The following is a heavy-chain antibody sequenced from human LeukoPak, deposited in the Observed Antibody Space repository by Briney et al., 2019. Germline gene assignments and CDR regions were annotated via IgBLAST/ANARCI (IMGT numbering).Heavy chain of an antibody. CDR1: GFTFSDHY. Sequence: GGSLRLSCAASGFTFSDHYMDWARQAPGKGLEWVGRTRNKANSYITEYAASVKGRFTISRDDSQNSLYLQMNSLRAEDTALYYCAKGPSSSWYEGFYYYYMDVWGKGTTVTVSS. D-gene: IGHD6-13*01. V-gene: IGHV3-72*01. CDR3: AKGPSSSWYEGFYYYYMDV. CDR2: TRNKANSYIT. J-gene: IGHJ6*03.